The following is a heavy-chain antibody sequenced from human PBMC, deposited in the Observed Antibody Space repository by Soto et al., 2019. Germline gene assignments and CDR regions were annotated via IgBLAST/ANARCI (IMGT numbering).Heavy chain of an antibody. D-gene: IGHD3-10*01. CDR2: ITSSTRTT. CDR1: GFTLKSYE. Sequence: DEQLVESGGGLVQSGGSLRLSCEASGFTLKSYEVNWVRQAPGKGLEWISYITSSTRTTYYADSVKGRFTISRDNARKSVYLQMNSLRVEDTAIYYCARGNTSIQGDLSHYNGLDVWGQGTTVTVPS. V-gene: IGHV3-48*03. J-gene: IGHJ6*02. CDR3: ARGNTSIQGDLSHYNGLDV.